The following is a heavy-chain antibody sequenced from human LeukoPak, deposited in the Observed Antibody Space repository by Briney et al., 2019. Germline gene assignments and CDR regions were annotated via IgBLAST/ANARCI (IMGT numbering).Heavy chain of an antibody. D-gene: IGHD2-2*01. CDR3: ARVGCSSTSCPDYNWFDP. V-gene: IGHV4-31*03. Sequence: SQTLSLTCTVSGGSISSGGYYWSWIRQHPGKGPEWIGYIYYSGSTYYNPSLKSRVTISVDTSKNQFSLKLSSVTAADTAVYYCARVGCSSTSCPDYNWFDPWGQGTLVTVSS. CDR1: GGSISSGGYY. CDR2: IYYSGST. J-gene: IGHJ5*02.